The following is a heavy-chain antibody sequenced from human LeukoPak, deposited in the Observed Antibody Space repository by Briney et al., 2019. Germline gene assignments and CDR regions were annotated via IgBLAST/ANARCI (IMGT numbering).Heavy chain of an antibody. CDR2: IYYSGST. D-gene: IGHD3-3*01. CDR1: GGSVSSGSYY. Sequence: SSETLSLTCTVSGGSVSSGSYYWSWIRQPPGKGLAWIGYIYYSGSTNYNPSLKSRVTISVDTSKNQFSLKLSSVTAADTAVYYCARGYYDFWSGYYGIEDYWGQGTLVTVSS. CDR3: ARGYYDFWSGYYGIEDY. J-gene: IGHJ4*02. V-gene: IGHV4-61*01.